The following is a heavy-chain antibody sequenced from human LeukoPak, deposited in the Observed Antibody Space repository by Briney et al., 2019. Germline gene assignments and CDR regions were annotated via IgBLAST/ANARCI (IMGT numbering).Heavy chain of an antibody. Sequence: PGRSLRLSCAASGFTFSSYAMHWVRQAPGKGLEWVAVISYDGSNKYYADSVKGRFTISRDNSKNTLYLQMNSLRAEDTAVYYCARVWGPYYSGYADYWGQGTLVTVSS. V-gene: IGHV3-30-3*01. CDR1: GFTFSSYA. CDR3: ARVWGPYYSGYADY. D-gene: IGHD5-12*01. CDR2: ISYDGSNK. J-gene: IGHJ4*02.